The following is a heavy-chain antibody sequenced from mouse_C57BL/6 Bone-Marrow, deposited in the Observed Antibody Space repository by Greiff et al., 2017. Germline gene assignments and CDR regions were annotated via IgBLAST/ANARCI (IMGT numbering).Heavy chain of an antibody. CDR2: ISSGSSTI. J-gene: IGHJ4*01. CDR1: GFTFSDYG. CDR3: ARQDYPYARDY. V-gene: IGHV5-17*01. Sequence: EVKLVESGGGLVKPGGSLKLSCAASGFTFSDYGMHWVRQAPEKGLEWVAYISSGSSTIYYADTVKGRFTISRDNAKNTLFLQMTSLRSEDTAMYYCARQDYPYARDYWGQGTSVTVSS. D-gene: IGHD5-5*01.